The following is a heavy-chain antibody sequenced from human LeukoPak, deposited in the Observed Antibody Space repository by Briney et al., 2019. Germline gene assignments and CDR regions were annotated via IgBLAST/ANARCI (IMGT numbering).Heavy chain of an antibody. CDR1: GFTFSDYY. CDR2: ISSSGSTI. V-gene: IGHV3-11*04. D-gene: IGHD5-18*01. CDR3: ARDSTVDTAMVYYYYGMDV. Sequence: GGSLRLSCAASGFTFSDYYMSWIRQAPGKGLEWVSYISSSGSTIYYADSVKGRFTISRDNAKNSLYLQMNSLRAEDTAVYYCARDSTVDTAMVYYYYGMDVWGQGTTVTVSS. J-gene: IGHJ6*02.